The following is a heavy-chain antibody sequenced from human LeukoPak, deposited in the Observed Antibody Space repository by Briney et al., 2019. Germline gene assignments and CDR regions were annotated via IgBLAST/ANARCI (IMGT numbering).Heavy chain of an antibody. D-gene: IGHD3-22*01. CDR2: IYYSGST. Sequence: SETLSLTCTVSGGSISSGGYYWSWIRQHPGKGLEWIGYIYYSGSTNYNPSLKSRVTISVDTSKNQFSLKLSSVTAADTAVYYCARVYGPAYYYDISGYYFDYWGQGTLVTVS. V-gene: IGHV4-31*03. CDR3: ARVYGPAYYYDISGYYFDY. J-gene: IGHJ4*02. CDR1: GGSISSGGYY.